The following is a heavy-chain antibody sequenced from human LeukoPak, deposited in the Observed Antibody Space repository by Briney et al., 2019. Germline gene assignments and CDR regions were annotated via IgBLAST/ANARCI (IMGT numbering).Heavy chain of an antibody. D-gene: IGHD6-13*01. CDR1: GGTFSSYA. CDR2: IIPIFGTA. J-gene: IGHJ5*02. V-gene: IGHV1-69*05. CDR3: AREPYSSSSHPGWFDP. Sequence: GASVKVSCKASGGTFSSYAISWVRQAPGQGLEWMGGIIPIFGTANYAQKFQGRVTITTDESTSTAYMELSSLRSEDTAVYYCAREPYSSSSHPGWFDPWGQGTLVTVSS.